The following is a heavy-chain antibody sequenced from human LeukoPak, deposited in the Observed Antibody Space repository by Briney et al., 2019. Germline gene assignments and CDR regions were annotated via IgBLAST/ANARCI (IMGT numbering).Heavy chain of an antibody. Sequence: SETLSLTCTVSGGSISSYDWSWIRQPPGKGLEWIGYIYYSGSTNYNPSLKSRVTISVDTSKNQFSLKLSSVTAADTAVYYCARDSRGQIFGADFNWFDPWGQGTLVTVSS. V-gene: IGHV4-59*01. J-gene: IGHJ5*02. CDR2: IYYSGST. CDR1: GGSISSYD. CDR3: ARDSRGQIFGADFNWFDP. D-gene: IGHD3-3*01.